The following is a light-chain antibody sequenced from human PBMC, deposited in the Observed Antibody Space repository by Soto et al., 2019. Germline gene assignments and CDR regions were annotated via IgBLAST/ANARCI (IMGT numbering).Light chain of an antibody. CDR3: QFYDSSLSGYV. J-gene: IGLJ1*01. CDR2: GNT. V-gene: IGLV1-40*01. CDR1: SSNIGAGYD. Sequence: QAVLTQPPSVSGAPGQRVTVSCTGSSSNIGAGYDVHWFQQLPGVAPQLLIYGNTNRPSGVPDRFSGSKSGASASLAITGLQAEDEADYYCQFYDSSLSGYVFGTGTKLTVL.